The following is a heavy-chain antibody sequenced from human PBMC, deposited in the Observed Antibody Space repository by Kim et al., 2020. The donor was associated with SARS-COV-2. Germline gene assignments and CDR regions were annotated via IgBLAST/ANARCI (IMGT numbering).Heavy chain of an antibody. CDR2: ITYNSDII. V-gene: IGHV3-9*01. CDR1: GFTFDEYA. Sequence: GGSLRLSCEASGFTFDEYAMHWVRQAPGKGLEWVSGITYNSDIIGYADSVKGRFSISRDNAKNVLFLEMNSLRVDDTASYYCAKEIITYFINGMAVWGQGTTVTVSS. J-gene: IGHJ6*02. CDR3: AKEIITYFINGMAV. D-gene: IGHD3-9*01.